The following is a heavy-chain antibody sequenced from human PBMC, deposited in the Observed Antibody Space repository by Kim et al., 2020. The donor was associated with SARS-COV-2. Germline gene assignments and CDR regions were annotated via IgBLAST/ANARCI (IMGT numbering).Heavy chain of an antibody. D-gene: IGHD1-26*01. Sequence: GGSLRLSCVASGFTFSYSYMTWIRQAPGKGLESISYISGNSRDTNYADSVKGRFTISRDNSKNSVYLQMDSLRVEDTAVYYCVRDPRDGFLGAGGGQGTLVTVSS. V-gene: IGHV3-11*05. CDR3: VRDPRDGFLGAG. CDR1: GFTFSYSY. CDR2: ISGNSRDT. J-gene: IGHJ4*02.